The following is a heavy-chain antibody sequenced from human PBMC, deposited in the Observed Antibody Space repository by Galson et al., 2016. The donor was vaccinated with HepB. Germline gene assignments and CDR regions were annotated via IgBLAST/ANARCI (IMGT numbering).Heavy chain of an antibody. CDR2: VSGSGSSA. CDR1: GFPFSDFG. Sequence: SLRLSCAVSGFPFSDFGMTWVRQAPGKGLEWVSYVSGSGSSAYLADSVKGRFSISRDNSKNTLYLQMNSLRAEDTAVYYCAKSQPGYSSGWYTLAIVAFDIWGQGTMVTVSS. J-gene: IGHJ3*02. V-gene: IGHV3-23*01. D-gene: IGHD6-19*01. CDR3: AKSQPGYSSGWYTLAIVAFDI.